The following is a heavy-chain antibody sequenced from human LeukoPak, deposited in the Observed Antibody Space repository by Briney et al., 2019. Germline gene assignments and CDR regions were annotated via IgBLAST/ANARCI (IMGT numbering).Heavy chain of an antibody. D-gene: IGHD6-19*01. CDR1: GFTFDDYA. J-gene: IGHJ3*02. CDR2: ISWASGSI. Sequence: GGSLRLSCAASGFTFDDYAMHWVRQAPGKGLEWVSGISWASGSIGYADSVKGRFTISRDNAKNSLYLQMNSLRAEDMALYYCAKASSRSFSSGYYGNAFDIWGQGTLVTVSS. V-gene: IGHV3-9*03. CDR3: AKASSRSFSSGYYGNAFDI.